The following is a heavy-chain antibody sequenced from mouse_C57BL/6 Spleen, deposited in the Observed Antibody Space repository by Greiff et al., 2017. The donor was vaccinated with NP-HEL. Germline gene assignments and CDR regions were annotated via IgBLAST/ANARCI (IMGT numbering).Heavy chain of an antibody. J-gene: IGHJ4*01. V-gene: IGHV1-76*01. CDR1: GYTFTDYY. CDR2: IYPGSGNT. CDR3: ARSPRGNYYAMDY. Sequence: QVHVKQSGAELVRPGASVKLSCKASGYTFTDYYINWVKQRPGQGLEWIARIYPGSGNTYYNEKFKGKATLTAEKSSSTAYMQLSSLTSEDSAVYFCARSPRGNYYAMDYWGKGTSVTVSS.